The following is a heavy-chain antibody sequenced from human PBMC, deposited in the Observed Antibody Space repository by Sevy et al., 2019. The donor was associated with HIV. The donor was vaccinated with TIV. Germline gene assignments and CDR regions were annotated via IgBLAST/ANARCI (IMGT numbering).Heavy chain of an antibody. V-gene: IGHV3-30*02. CDR1: GFTFSSYG. Sequence: GGSLRLSCAASGFTFSSYGMHWVRQAPGKGLEWVAFIRYDGSNKYYADSVKGRFTISRDNSKNTLYLQMNSLRAEDTAVYYCAKHRGYYDSSGYSSRYFDYWGQGTLVTVSS. CDR3: AKHRGYYDSSGYSSRYFDY. CDR2: IRYDGSNK. J-gene: IGHJ4*02. D-gene: IGHD3-22*01.